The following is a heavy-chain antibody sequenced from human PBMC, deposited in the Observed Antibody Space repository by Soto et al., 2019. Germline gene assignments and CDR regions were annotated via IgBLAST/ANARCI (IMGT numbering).Heavy chain of an antibody. CDR2: ISAYNGNT. J-gene: IGHJ1*01. V-gene: IGHV1-18*01. CDR3: ARGLHDFFWGSYRAGCEYFQH. Sequence: ASVKVSCKASGYTFTSYGISWVRQAPGQGLEWMGWISAYNGNTNYAQKLQGRVTMTTDTSTSTAYMELRSLRSDDTAVYYCARGLHDFFWGSYRAGCEYFQHCGQGTLVIGSS. CDR1: GYTFTSYG. D-gene: IGHD3-16*02.